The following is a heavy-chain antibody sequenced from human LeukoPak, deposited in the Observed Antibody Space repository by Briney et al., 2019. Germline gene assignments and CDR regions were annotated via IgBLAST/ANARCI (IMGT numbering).Heavy chain of an antibody. J-gene: IGHJ4*02. CDR3: ARDRVNGGVIVSFDY. Sequence: GGSLRLSCAASGFTFSSYSMNWVRQAPGKGLEWVSSISSSSSYIYYADSVKGRFTISRDNAKNSLYLQMNSLRAEDTAVYYCARDRVNGGVIVSFDYWGQGTLVTVSS. CDR1: GFTFSSYS. CDR2: ISSSSSYI. D-gene: IGHD3-16*02. V-gene: IGHV3-21*01.